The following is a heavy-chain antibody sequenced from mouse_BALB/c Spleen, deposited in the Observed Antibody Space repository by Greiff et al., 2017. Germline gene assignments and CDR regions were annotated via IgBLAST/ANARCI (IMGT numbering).Heavy chain of an antibody. J-gene: IGHJ1*01. CDR1: GFTFSSYA. D-gene: IGHD1-1*01. Sequence: EGKLVESGGGLVKPGGSLKLSCAASGFTFSSYAMSWVRQTPEKRLEWVASISSGGSTYYPDSVKGRFTISRDNARNILYLQMSSLRSEDTAMYYCARGPLSTNWYFDVWGAGTTVTVSS. V-gene: IGHV5-6-5*01. CDR2: ISSGGST. CDR3: ARGPLSTNWYFDV.